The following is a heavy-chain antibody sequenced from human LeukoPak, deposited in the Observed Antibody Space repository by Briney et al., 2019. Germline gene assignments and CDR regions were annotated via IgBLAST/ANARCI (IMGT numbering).Heavy chain of an antibody. Sequence: GGSLRLSCAASGFTFSTYWMSWVRQAPGKGLEWVANIKPDGSEKYYVDSMKGRFTISRDNAENSLYLQMNSLRAEDTAVYYCARDIGTMVVVVILDYWGQGTLVTVSS. CDR2: IKPDGSEK. CDR1: GFTFSTYW. V-gene: IGHV3-7*01. D-gene: IGHD3-22*01. CDR3: ARDIGTMVVVVILDY. J-gene: IGHJ4*02.